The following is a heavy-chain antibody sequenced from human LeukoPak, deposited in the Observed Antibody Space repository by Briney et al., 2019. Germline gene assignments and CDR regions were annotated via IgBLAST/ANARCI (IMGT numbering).Heavy chain of an antibody. CDR3: ARDRLHYGEYEKTFDY. D-gene: IGHD4-17*01. Sequence: GGSLRLSCAASGFTFSSYSMNWVRQAPGKGLEWVSYITFSSSIIYYADSVKGRFTISRDNAKNSLYLQMNSLRAEDTAVYYCARDRLHYGEYEKTFDYWGQGTLVTVSS. V-gene: IGHV3-48*01. CDR2: ITFSSSII. J-gene: IGHJ4*02. CDR1: GFTFSSYS.